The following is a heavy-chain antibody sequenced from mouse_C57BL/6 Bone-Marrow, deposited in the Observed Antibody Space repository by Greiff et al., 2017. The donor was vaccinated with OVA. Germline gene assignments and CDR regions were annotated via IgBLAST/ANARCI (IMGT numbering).Heavy chain of an antibody. CDR3: ARDEAVRGDY. V-gene: IGHV1-58*01. Sequence: EVQRVESGAELVRPGSSVKMSCKTSGYTFTSYGINWVKQRPGQGLEWIGYIYIGNGYTEYNEKLKGKATMTSDTSTSTAYMQLSSLTSEDSAIYFCARDEAVRGDYWGQGTTVTVSS. J-gene: IGHJ4*01. CDR2: IYIGNGYT. D-gene: IGHD3-3*01. CDR1: GYTFTSYG.